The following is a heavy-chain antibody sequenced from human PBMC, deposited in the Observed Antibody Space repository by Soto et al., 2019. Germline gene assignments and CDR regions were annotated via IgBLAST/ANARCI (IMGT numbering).Heavy chain of an antibody. J-gene: IGHJ4*02. D-gene: IGHD3-10*02. CDR3: ASSALSSGPYVFAY. Sequence: SETLSLTCTVSDGSISSYYWGWIRQPPGKGLEWIGYIYYSGSTYYNPSLKSRVTISVDTSKNQFSLKLSSVTAADTAVYYCASSALSSGPYVFAYWGQGTLVTVSS. CDR1: DGSISSYY. V-gene: IGHV4-59*04. CDR2: IYYSGST.